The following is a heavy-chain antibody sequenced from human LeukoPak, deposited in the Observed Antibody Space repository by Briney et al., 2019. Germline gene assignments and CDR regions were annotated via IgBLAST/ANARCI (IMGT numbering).Heavy chain of an antibody. V-gene: IGHV3-74*01. CDR3: ARDPTTVAFFDY. J-gene: IGHJ4*02. Sequence: GGSLRLSCAASGFTFTTYWMHWVRQVPGKGLVWVSRINTDGSSTTYADSVKGRFTISRDNAKNTLYLQMNSLRAEDMAVYYCARDPTTVAFFDYWGQGTLVTVSS. D-gene: IGHD4-17*01. CDR1: GFTFTTYW. CDR2: INTDGSST.